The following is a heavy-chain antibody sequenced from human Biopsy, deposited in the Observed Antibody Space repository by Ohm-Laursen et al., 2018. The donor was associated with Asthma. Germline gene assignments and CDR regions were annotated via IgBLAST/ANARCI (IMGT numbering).Heavy chain of an antibody. D-gene: IGHD2-15*01. CDR1: GASIRSYY. J-gene: IGHJ4*02. Sequence: TLSLTCTVSGASIRSYYWTWIRPPPGKGLEWIGNIHYSGSTYSNPSLKSRVTISVDTSKKQISLRLSSVIAADTAVYYCAGFCSGGNCPDHWGQGTLVTVSS. CDR3: AGFCSGGNCPDH. CDR2: IHYSGST. V-gene: IGHV4-59*01.